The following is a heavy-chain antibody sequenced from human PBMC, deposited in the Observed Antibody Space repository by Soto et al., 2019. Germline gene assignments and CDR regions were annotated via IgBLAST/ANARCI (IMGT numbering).Heavy chain of an antibody. J-gene: IGHJ6*02. CDR3: ARGDATKIVVTTYYGMDV. Sequence: QVQLVQSGAEVKKPGSSVKVSCKASGGTLSNYGISWVRQATGQGLERMGGIIPVFGTANYAQKFQGRVTITADESTTTVYMDVSSLRSDHTAVYYCARGDATKIVVTTYYGMDVWGQGTTVTVSS. D-gene: IGHD4-17*01. CDR2: IIPVFGTA. V-gene: IGHV1-69*12. CDR1: GGTLSNYG.